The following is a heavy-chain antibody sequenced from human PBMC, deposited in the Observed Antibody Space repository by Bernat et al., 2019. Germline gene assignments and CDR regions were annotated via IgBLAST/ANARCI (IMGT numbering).Heavy chain of an antibody. J-gene: IGHJ5*02. V-gene: IGHV3-64*01. Sequence: EVQLVESGGGLVQPGGSLRLSCAASGFTFSSYWMSWVRQAPGKGLEYVSAISYNGGNTYYANSVKGRFTISRDNSKNTLYLQMGSLRAEDMAVYYCARGVQGVVSWFDPWGQGTLVTVSS. CDR1: GFTFSSYW. CDR3: ARGVQGVVSWFDP. CDR2: ISYNGGNT. D-gene: IGHD3-10*02.